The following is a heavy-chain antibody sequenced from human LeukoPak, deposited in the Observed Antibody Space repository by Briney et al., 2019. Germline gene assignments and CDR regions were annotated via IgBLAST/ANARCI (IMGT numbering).Heavy chain of an antibody. Sequence: SVKVSCKTSGGPFTTYPITWVRQAPGQGLEWMGGIIPIFAAADYAQRYQDRVTITADESTSTVYMELSNLRSDDTAVYYCARGGDPYDFGDFASAGRIAHRPRYDYWGQGTLVTVSS. CDR2: IIPIFAAA. D-gene: IGHD4-17*01. CDR3: ARGGDPYDFGDFASAGRIAHRPRYDY. V-gene: IGHV1-69*13. J-gene: IGHJ4*02. CDR1: GGPFTTYP.